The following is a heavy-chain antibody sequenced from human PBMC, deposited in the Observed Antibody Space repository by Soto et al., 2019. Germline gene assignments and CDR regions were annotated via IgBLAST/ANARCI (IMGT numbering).Heavy chain of an antibody. CDR1: GGSLSGYY. CDR2: VKDGGHT. Sequence: QVQLQQWGAGLLKPSETLSLNCAVTGGSLSGYYWSWTRQPPGKGLEWIGEVKDGGHTNYSPSLRGXXTXSXXTSNNQFSLRLNSVTAADTGVYYCARGQEGVVATHWDQGSLVTVSS. V-gene: IGHV4-34*01. J-gene: IGHJ4*02. CDR3: ARGQEGVVATH. D-gene: IGHD5-12*01.